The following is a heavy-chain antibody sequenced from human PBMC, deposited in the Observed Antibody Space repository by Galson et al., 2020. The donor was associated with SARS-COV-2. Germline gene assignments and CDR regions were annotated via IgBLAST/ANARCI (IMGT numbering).Heavy chain of an antibody. V-gene: IGHV3-30*18. J-gene: IGHJ4*02. Sequence: GGSLSLSCVASGFTLSNYGMHWVRQAPGKVLEWVAYNSYEGSIKYYAESVKGRFTISRDNSKNTLFLQMNSLRAEDTAVYYCAKGATDFDYWGQGTLVTVSS. CDR3: AKGATDFDY. CDR2: NSYEGSIK. D-gene: IGHD1-26*01. CDR1: GFTLSNYG.